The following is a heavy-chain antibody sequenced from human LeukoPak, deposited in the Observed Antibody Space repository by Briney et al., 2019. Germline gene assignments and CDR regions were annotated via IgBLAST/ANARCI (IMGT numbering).Heavy chain of an antibody. CDR3: ARGDYGDPGWYFDL. J-gene: IGHJ2*01. V-gene: IGHV4-59*01. Sequence: PSETLSLTCAVYGGSISSYYWSWIRQPPGKGLEWIGYIYYSGSTNYNPSLKSRVTISVDTSKNQFSLKLSSVTAADTAVYYCARGDYGDPGWYFDLWGRGILVTVSS. CDR1: GGSISSYY. CDR2: IYYSGST. D-gene: IGHD4-17*01.